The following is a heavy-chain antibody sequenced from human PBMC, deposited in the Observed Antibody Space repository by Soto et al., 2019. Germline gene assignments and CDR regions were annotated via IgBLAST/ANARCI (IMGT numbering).Heavy chain of an antibody. D-gene: IGHD4-17*01. CDR1: GYIFTNYA. V-gene: IGHV1-3*01. J-gene: IGHJ4*02. CDR3: ARDRTTSSTRRFDY. CDR2: ISGADGNT. Sequence: QVQLVQSGAEVKKPGASVKVSCKASGYIFTNYAIHWVRQAPGQRLEWMGWISGADGNTRYSPKFQGRLTISTDTSASTAYMELSSLRSEDTAAFYCARDRTTSSTRRFDYWGQGTLVTVSS.